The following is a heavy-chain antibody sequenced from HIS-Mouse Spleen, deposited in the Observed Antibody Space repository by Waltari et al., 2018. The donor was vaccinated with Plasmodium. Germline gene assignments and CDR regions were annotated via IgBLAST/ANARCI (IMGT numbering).Heavy chain of an antibody. CDR3: ARGPTYSSSYYFDY. Sequence: EVQLVESGGGLVQPGGSLRLSCAASGFTSGSYDLLWVRQATGKGLEGVSAIGTAGDTYYPGSVKGRFTISRENAKNSLYLQMNSLRAGDTAVYYCARGPTYSSSYYFDYWGQGTLVTVSS. V-gene: IGHV3-13*01. D-gene: IGHD6-6*01. J-gene: IGHJ4*02. CDR1: GFTSGSYD. CDR2: IGTAGDT.